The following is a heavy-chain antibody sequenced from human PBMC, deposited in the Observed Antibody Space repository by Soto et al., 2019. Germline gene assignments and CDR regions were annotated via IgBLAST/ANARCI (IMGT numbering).Heavy chain of an antibody. Sequence: QVQLVQSGAEVKKPGASVKVSCKASGYTFSNYDINWVRQATGQGLEWMGWMNPDSGNTGYAQKFQGRVTMTRNNSLRTAYMELSSLTSDATAVYYCARGRDDAWGQGTRVTVSS. CDR3: ARGRDDA. CDR1: GYTFSNYD. V-gene: IGHV1-8*01. J-gene: IGHJ3*01. CDR2: MNPDSGNT. D-gene: IGHD1-1*01.